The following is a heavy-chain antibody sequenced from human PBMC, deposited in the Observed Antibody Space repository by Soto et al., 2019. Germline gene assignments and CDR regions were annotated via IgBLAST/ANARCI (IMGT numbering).Heavy chain of an antibody. D-gene: IGHD2-15*01. Sequence: SETLSLTCTVSGGSISSYYWSWIRQPPGKGLEWIGYMYYGGRTNYNPSLKSRVTISVDTSKMQVSLKLSSVTAADTAVYFCARGTPSPLIVRSSRGPWFDPWGQGTLVTVSS. V-gene: IGHV4-59*08. CDR1: GGSISSYY. J-gene: IGHJ5*02. CDR2: MYYGGRT. CDR3: ARGTPSPLIVRSSRGPWFDP.